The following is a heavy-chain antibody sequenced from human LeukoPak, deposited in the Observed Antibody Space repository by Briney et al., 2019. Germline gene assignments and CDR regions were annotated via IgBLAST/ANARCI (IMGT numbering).Heavy chain of an antibody. D-gene: IGHD5-18*01. CDR3: ARERVQLWSNYYYYGMDV. CDR2: IIPIFGTA. V-gene: IGHV1-69*13. Sequence: GASVKVSCKASGYTFTSYGISWVRQAPGQGLEWMGGIIPIFGTANYAQKFQGRVTITADESTSTAYMELSSLRSEDTAVYYCARERVQLWSNYYYYGMDVWGQGTTVTVSS. J-gene: IGHJ6*02. CDR1: GYTFTSYG.